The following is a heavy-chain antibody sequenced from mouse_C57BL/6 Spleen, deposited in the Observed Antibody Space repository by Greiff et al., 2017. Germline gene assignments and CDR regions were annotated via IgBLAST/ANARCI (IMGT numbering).Heavy chain of an antibody. J-gene: IGHJ2*01. CDR1: GFNIKNTY. D-gene: IGHD1-1*01. V-gene: IGHV14-3*01. Sequence: VQLKQSVAELVRPGASVKLSCTASGFNIKNTYMHWVKQRPEQGLEWIGRIDPANGNTKYAPKFQGKATITADTSSNTAYLQLSSLTSEDTAIYYCARSAYYGSSYGYFDYWGQGTTLTVSS. CDR3: ARSAYYGSSYGYFDY. CDR2: IDPANGNT.